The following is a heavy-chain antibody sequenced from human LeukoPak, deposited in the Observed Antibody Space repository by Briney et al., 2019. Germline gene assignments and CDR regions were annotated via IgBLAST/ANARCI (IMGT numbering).Heavy chain of an antibody. CDR3: AREKTLGATEVDAFDI. V-gene: IGHV1-69*13. CDR1: GGTFSSYA. CDR2: IIPIFGTA. J-gene: IGHJ3*02. Sequence: GASVKVSCKASGGTFSSYAISWVRQAPGQGLEWMGGIIPIFGTANYAQKFQGRVTITADESTSTAYMELSSLRSEDTAVYYCAREKTLGATEVDAFDIRGQGTMVTVSS. D-gene: IGHD1-26*01.